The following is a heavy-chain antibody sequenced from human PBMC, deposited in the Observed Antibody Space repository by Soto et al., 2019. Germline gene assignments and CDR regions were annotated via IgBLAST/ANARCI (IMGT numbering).Heavy chain of an antibody. CDR2: ISATGGNI. Sequence: EVQLLESGGGLARPGGSLRLSCVASGFTFSDYAMTWVRQAPGKGLEWVATISATGGNIEYTDSLKGRFTISRDNSKNTLYLQMNSLRAEDTAVYYCARDGDVNTGFGKDYWGQGTLVTVSS. CDR1: GFTFSDYA. CDR3: ARDGDVNTGFGKDY. D-gene: IGHD3-16*01. V-gene: IGHV3-23*01. J-gene: IGHJ4*02.